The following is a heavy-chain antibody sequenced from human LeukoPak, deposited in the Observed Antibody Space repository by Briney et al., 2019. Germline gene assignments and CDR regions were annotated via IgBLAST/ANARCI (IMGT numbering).Heavy chain of an antibody. CDR3: ARGVVTSWSSYNWFDP. J-gene: IGHJ5*02. V-gene: IGHV1-18*01. CDR2: ISAYNGNT. D-gene: IGHD2-2*01. Sequence: ASVKVSCKASGYTFTSYGISWVRQAPGQGLEWMGWISAYNGNTNYAQKLQGRVTITTDTSTSTAYMELRSLRSDDTAVYYCARGVVTSWSSYNWFDPWGQGTLVTVSS. CDR1: GYTFTSYG.